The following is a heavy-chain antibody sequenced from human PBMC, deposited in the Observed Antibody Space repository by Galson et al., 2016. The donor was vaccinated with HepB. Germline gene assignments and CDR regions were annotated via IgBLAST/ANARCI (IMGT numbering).Heavy chain of an antibody. J-gene: IGHJ4*02. CDR2: IYYRGSA. D-gene: IGHD3-16*01. CDR1: GVHMPSSGYF. V-gene: IGHV4-31*03. CDR3: AREGGEGFDF. Sequence: TLSLTCTVSGVHMPSSGYFWSWIRQPPGKGLEWIGYIYYRGSAYYNPSLKSRVSISIDKSENHLSLKLCSMTVADTAVYYCAREGGEGFDFWGQGTLVTVSS.